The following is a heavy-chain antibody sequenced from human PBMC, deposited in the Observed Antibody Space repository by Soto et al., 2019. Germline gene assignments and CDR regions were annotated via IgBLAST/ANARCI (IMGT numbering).Heavy chain of an antibody. V-gene: IGHV3-23*01. CDR1: GFTFSSYA. J-gene: IGHJ6*02. D-gene: IGHD6-13*01. CDR2: ISGSGGST. CDR3: AAGPRGYYYGMDV. Sequence: GGSLRLSCAASGFTFSSYAMSWVRQAPGKGLEWVSAISGSGGSTYYADSVKGRFTISRDNSKNTLYLQMNSLRAEDTAVYYCAAGPRGYYYGMDVWGQGTTVTVSS.